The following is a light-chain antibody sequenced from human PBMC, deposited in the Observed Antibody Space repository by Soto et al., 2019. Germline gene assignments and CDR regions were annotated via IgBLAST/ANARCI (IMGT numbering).Light chain of an antibody. J-gene: IGKJ4*01. Sequence: EIVMTQSPATLSVSPGERATLSCRASQSVSSNLGWYQQKPGQAPRLLIYGASTRATGIPARFSGSGSGTVFTLAISSLQSEDFAVYYCQQYNNWPPLTFGGGTKVEI. CDR3: QQYNNWPPLT. CDR1: QSVSSN. CDR2: GAS. V-gene: IGKV3-15*01.